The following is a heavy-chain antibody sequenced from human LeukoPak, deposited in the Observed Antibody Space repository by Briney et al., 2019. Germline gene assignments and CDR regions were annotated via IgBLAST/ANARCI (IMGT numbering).Heavy chain of an antibody. J-gene: IGHJ4*02. CDR1: GFIFSSYA. CDR3: AKQVGYTYGYIDY. CDR2: ISGSGGRT. D-gene: IGHD5-18*01. Sequence: GGSLRLSCAASGFIFSSYAMSWVRQAPGKGLEWVSVISGSGGRTYYADSVKGRFTISRDNSENTLYLQMNSLRAEDTAVYYCAKQVGYTYGYIDYWGQGTLVTVSS. V-gene: IGHV3-23*01.